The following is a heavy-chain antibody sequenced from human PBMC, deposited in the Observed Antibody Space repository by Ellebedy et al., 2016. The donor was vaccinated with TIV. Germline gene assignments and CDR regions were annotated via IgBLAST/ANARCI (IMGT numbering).Heavy chain of an antibody. CDR1: GFTFGGYG. Sequence: GESLKISCATSGFTFGGYGIHWVRQAPGKGLEWVAVIWYDGTTKYYIDSVKGRFSISRDSSKNTVDLQMNSLRVEDTAVYYCARDQGYSSSWLTDWGQGTQVTVSS. J-gene: IGHJ4*02. CDR3: ARDQGYSSSWLTD. D-gene: IGHD6-13*01. CDR2: IWYDGTTK. V-gene: IGHV3-33*01.